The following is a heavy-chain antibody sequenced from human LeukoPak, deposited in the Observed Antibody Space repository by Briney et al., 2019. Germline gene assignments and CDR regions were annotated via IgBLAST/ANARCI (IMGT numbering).Heavy chain of an antibody. J-gene: IGHJ3*02. CDR3: ATSTGYSSSWGAFDI. CDR1: GYTFTGYY. Sequence: WASVKVSCKASGYTFTGYYMHWVRQAPGQGLEWMAWMNYNSGGTNYAQKFQGRVTMTRDTSISTAYMELITLRSDDTAVYYCATSTGYSSSWGAFDIWGQGTMVTVSS. CDR2: MNYNSGGT. V-gene: IGHV1-2*02. D-gene: IGHD6-13*01.